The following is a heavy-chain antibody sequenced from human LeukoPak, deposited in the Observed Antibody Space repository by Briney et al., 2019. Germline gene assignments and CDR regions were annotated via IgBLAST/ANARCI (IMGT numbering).Heavy chain of an antibody. V-gene: IGHV1-69*06. CDR1: GYTFTSYA. CDR3: ARAIRGSKIASRYYFYYMDV. Sequence: ASVKVSCKASGYTFTSYAISWVRQAPGQGLEWMGGIIPIFGTTNYAQKFQGRVTITADKSTSTAYMELSSLRSDDTAVYYCARAIRGSKIASRYYFYYMDVWGKGTTVTVSS. J-gene: IGHJ6*03. D-gene: IGHD3-10*01. CDR2: IIPIFGTT.